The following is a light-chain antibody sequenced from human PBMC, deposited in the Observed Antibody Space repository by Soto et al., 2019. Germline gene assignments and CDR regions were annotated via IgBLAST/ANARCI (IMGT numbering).Light chain of an antibody. CDR2: AAS. V-gene: IGKV1-39*01. Sequence: DIQMTQSPSSLSASVGDRVTITCRASQSISTYLNWYQQKPGKVPKLLIYAASSLQSGVPSRFGGSGSGTDFTLTISSLQPEDFATYYCQQTHTTFTFGGGTKVDIK. CDR1: QSISTY. J-gene: IGKJ4*01. CDR3: QQTHTTFT.